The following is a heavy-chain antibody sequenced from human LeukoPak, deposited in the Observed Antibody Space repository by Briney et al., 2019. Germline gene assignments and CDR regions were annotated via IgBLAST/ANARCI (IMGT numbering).Heavy chain of an antibody. CDR2: IDPSDSYT. Sequence: GESLKISCKGSGYSFTSYWISWVRQMPGKGLQWMGRIDPSDSYTNYSPSFHGQVTISADKSISTAYLQWSSLKASDTAMYYCARHYGGGEYYYGMDVWGQGTTVTVAS. CDR1: GYSFTSYW. CDR3: ARHYGGGEYYYGMDV. V-gene: IGHV5-10-1*04. D-gene: IGHD2-21*01. J-gene: IGHJ6*02.